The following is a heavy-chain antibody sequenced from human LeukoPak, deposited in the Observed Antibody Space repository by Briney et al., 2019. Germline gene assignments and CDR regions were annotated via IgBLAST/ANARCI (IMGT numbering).Heavy chain of an antibody. Sequence: PGGSLKISCKASGYSFTSYWIGWVRQMPGKGLEWMGIIDPSDSETRYTPSFQGQVTISVDKSLTTADLQWNSLKASDIAMYYCARQTAMGRSGDYWGQGTLVTVSS. V-gene: IGHV5-51*01. CDR2: IDPSDSET. CDR1: GYSFTSYW. CDR3: ARQTAMGRSGDY. J-gene: IGHJ4*02. D-gene: IGHD5-18*01.